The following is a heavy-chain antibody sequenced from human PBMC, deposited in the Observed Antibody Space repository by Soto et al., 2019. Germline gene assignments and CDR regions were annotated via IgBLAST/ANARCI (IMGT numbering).Heavy chain of an antibody. D-gene: IGHD2-15*01. V-gene: IGHV3-23*01. Sequence: EVQLLESGGGLVQPGGSLRLSCAASGFTFSTYAMTWVRRAPGKRLEWVSAISGSGDKTYHADSVRGRFTISRDNSKNTLFLQMNSVRAEDTAVYYCAKLNAGYCSGGTCYRNWFDPWGQGTLVTVSS. CDR3: AKLNAGYCSGGTCYRNWFDP. J-gene: IGHJ5*02. CDR1: GFTFSTYA. CDR2: ISGSGDKT.